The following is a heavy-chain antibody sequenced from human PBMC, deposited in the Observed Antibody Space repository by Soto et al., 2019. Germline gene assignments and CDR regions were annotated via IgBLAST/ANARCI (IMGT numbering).Heavy chain of an antibody. J-gene: IGHJ4*02. Sequence: EVQLVQSGAEVKKPGESLRISCKGSGYSFTSYWISWVRQMPGKGLEWMGRIDPSDSYTNYSPSFQGHVTISADKSISTAYLQWSSLKASDTAMYYCAHGPIVGAIGGPGGWFDYWGQGTLVTVSS. D-gene: IGHD1-26*01. CDR3: AHGPIVGAIGGPGGWFDY. V-gene: IGHV5-10-1*03. CDR1: GYSFTSYW. CDR2: IDPSDSYT.